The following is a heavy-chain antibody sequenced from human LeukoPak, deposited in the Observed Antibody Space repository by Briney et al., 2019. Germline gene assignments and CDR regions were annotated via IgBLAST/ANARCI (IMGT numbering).Heavy chain of an antibody. Sequence: GGSLRLSCAASGFTLSSYSMNWVRQAPGKGLEWVAFIRYDGSNKYYADSVKGRFTISRDNSKNTLYLQMNSLRAEDTAVYYCAKDLQPLWLMMDWFDPWGQGTLVTVSS. D-gene: IGHD3-22*01. J-gene: IGHJ5*02. CDR1: GFTLSSYS. V-gene: IGHV3-30*02. CDR3: AKDLQPLWLMMDWFDP. CDR2: IRYDGSNK.